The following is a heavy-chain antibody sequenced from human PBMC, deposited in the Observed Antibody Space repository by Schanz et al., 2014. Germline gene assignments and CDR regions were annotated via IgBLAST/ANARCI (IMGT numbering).Heavy chain of an antibody. CDR1: GITFSGYS. Sequence: VQLVESGGGLAQPGGSLRLSCAASGITFSGYSMNWVRQAPGKGLEWISYISSTSRATYYADSVKGRFTISRDNAKNSLFLQMNSLRAEDTAVYYCAGGEYQLLYGNWGQGTLVTVSS. V-gene: IGHV3-48*01. CDR2: ISSTSRAT. D-gene: IGHD2-2*02. CDR3: AGGEYQLLYGN. J-gene: IGHJ4*02.